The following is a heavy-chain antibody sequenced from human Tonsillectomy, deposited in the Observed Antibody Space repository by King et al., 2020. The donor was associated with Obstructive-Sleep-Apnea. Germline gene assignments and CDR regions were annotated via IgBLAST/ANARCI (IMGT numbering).Heavy chain of an antibody. CDR2: ISYDGSNK. CDR3: AREGHYGSGSYYKRPHYFDY. D-gene: IGHD3-10*01. J-gene: IGHJ4*02. Sequence: VQLVESGGGVVHPGRSLRLSCAASGFTFSSYAMHWVRQAPGKGLEWVAVISYDGSNKYYADSVKGRFTISRDNSKNTLYLQMNSLRAEDTAVYCCAREGHYGSGSYYKRPHYFDYWGQGTLVTVSS. CDR1: GFTFSSYA. V-gene: IGHV3-30-3*01.